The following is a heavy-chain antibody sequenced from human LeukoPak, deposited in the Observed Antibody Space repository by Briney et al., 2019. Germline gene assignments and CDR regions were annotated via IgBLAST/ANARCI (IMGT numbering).Heavy chain of an antibody. Sequence: PGRCLRLSCAASGFTFSSYAMHWVRQAPGKGLEWVAVISYDGSNKYYADSVKGRFTISRDNSKNTLYLQMNSLRAEDTAVYYCAREREPYQLLGYFDYWGQGTLVTVSS. J-gene: IGHJ4*02. D-gene: IGHD2-2*01. V-gene: IGHV3-30*04. CDR2: ISYDGSNK. CDR3: AREREPYQLLGYFDY. CDR1: GFTFSSYA.